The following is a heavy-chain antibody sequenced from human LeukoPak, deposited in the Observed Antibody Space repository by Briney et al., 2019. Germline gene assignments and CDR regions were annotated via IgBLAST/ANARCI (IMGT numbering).Heavy chain of an antibody. Sequence: PGGSLRLSCAASGFTFSDYYMSWIRQAPGKGLEWVSSISSSSSYIYYADSVKGRFTISRDNAKNSLYLQMNSLRAEDTAVYYCARDRGSSTGLDYWGQGTLVTVSS. V-gene: IGHV3-11*06. CDR3: ARDRGSSTGLDY. CDR2: ISSSSSYI. J-gene: IGHJ4*02. D-gene: IGHD6-13*01. CDR1: GFTFSDYY.